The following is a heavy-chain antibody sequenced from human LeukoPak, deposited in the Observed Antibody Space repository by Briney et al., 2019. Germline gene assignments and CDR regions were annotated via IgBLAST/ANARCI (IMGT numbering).Heavy chain of an antibody. J-gene: IGHJ4*02. CDR2: LNPNSGAT. D-gene: IGHD6-6*01. CDR3: ARAPRGSSSADFDY. Sequence: ASVKVSCKASGYTFTGYYMHWVRQAPGQGLEWMGLLNPNSGATNYAQKFQGRVTMTRDTSISTAYMELSRLRSDDTAVYYCARAPRGSSSADFDYWGQGALVTVSS. V-gene: IGHV1-2*02. CDR1: GYTFTGYY.